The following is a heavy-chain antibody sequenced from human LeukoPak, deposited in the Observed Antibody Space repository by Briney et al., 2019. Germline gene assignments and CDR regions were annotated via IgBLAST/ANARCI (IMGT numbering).Heavy chain of an antibody. J-gene: IGHJ5*02. Sequence: ASVKVSCKASGYTFTTYGIIWVRQAPGQGLEWMGWISTYNAKTKYAQNLQGRVAMTTDKSTSTVYMELRSLTSDDTAVYYCARDTGSNFFDPWGQGTLVTVSS. CDR3: ARDTGSNFFDP. D-gene: IGHD1-26*01. CDR1: GYTFTTYG. V-gene: IGHV1-18*01. CDR2: ISTYNAKT.